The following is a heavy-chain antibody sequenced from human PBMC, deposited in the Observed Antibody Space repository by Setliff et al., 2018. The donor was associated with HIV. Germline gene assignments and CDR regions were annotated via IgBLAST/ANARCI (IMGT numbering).Heavy chain of an antibody. J-gene: IGHJ6*03. V-gene: IGHV1-69*05. CDR2: IIPIFGTT. CDR3: AREGKFRYYYYMDV. Sequence: RASVKVSCKASGGTFSSYPISWVRQAPGQGLEWMGGIIPIFGTTHYAQKFQGRVTFTRDTSASTAYMELSSLRSEATAVYYCAREGKFRYYYYMDVWGKGTTVTVSS. CDR1: GGTFSSYP. D-gene: IGHD3-10*01.